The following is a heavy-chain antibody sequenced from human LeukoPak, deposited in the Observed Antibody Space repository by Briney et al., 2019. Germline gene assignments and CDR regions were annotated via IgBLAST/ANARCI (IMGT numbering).Heavy chain of an antibody. CDR1: GDSVSSNSAA. V-gene: IGHV6-1*01. Sequence: SQTLSLTCAISGDSVSSNSAAWNWIRQSPLRGLEWLGRTYYRSKWGNDYAVSVKSRITINPDTSKNQFSLQLNSVTPEDTAVYYCARERLQLGAFDIWGSGTMVTVSS. D-gene: IGHD5-24*01. J-gene: IGHJ3*02. CDR3: ARERLQLGAFDI. CDR2: TYYRSKWGN.